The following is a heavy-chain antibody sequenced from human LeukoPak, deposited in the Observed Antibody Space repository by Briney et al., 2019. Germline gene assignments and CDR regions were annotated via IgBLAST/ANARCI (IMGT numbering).Heavy chain of an antibody. J-gene: IGHJ6*04. Sequence: GGSLRLSCATSGFTFGDYAMSWVRQAPGKGLEWVSYISSSGSTIYYADSVKGRFTISRDNAKNSLYLQMNSLRAEDTAVYYCAELGITMIGGVWGKGTTVTISS. D-gene: IGHD3-10*02. V-gene: IGHV3-48*03. CDR1: GFTFGDYA. CDR2: ISSSGSTI. CDR3: AELGITMIGGV.